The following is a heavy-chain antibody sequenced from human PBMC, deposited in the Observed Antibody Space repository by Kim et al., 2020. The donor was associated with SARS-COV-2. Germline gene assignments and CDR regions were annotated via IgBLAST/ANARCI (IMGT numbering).Heavy chain of an antibody. Sequence: ASVKVSCKASGYTFTSYAMNWVRQAPGQGLEWMGWINTNTGNPTYAQGFTGRFVFSLDTSVSTAYLQISSLKAEDTAVYYCARDPPIVVVPAADFDYWGQGTLVTVSS. D-gene: IGHD2-2*01. CDR1: GYTFTSYA. V-gene: IGHV7-4-1*02. J-gene: IGHJ4*02. CDR3: ARDPPIVVVPAADFDY. CDR2: INTNTGNP.